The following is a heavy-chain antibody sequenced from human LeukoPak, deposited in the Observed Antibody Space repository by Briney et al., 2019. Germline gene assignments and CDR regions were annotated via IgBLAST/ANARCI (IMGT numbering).Heavy chain of an antibody. J-gene: IGHJ4*02. D-gene: IGHD2-15*01. V-gene: IGHV5-51*01. Sequence: GESLKISCKGSGYSFTSYWIGWVRQMPGKGLEWMGIIYPGDSDTRYSPSFQGQVTISADKSISTAYLQWSSLKASDTAMYYCARQGGYCSGGSCYSSFDYWGQGTLVTVYS. CDR3: ARQGGYCSGGSCYSSFDY. CDR2: IYPGDSDT. CDR1: GYSFTSYW.